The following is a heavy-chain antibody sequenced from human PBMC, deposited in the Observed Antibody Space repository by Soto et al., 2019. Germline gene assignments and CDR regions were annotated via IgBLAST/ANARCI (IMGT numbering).Heavy chain of an antibody. CDR2: IYHSGST. J-gene: IGHJ5*02. V-gene: IGHV4-30-2*01. CDR1: GGSISSGGYS. Sequence: SETLSLTCAFSGGSISSGGYSWSWIRQPPGKGLEWIGYIYHSGSTYYNPSLKSRVTISVDRSKNQFSLKLSSVTAADMAVYYCARVPSPWGQGTLVTVSS. CDR3: ARVPSP.